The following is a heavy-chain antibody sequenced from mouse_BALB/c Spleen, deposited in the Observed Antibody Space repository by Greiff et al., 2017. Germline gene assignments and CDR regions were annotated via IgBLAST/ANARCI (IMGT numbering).Heavy chain of an antibody. D-gene: IGHD2-3*01. Sequence: VQLQQSGAELAKPGASVKLSCKASGYTFTSSWMHWAKQRPGQGLEWIGEIHPNSGNTNYNEKFKGKATLTVDTSSSTAYVDLSSLTSEDSAVYYCARGGYDGYYGFAYWGQGTLVTVSA. J-gene: IGHJ3*01. CDR2: IHPNSGNT. CDR1: GYTFTSSW. V-gene: IGHV1S130*01. CDR3: ARGGYDGYYGFAY.